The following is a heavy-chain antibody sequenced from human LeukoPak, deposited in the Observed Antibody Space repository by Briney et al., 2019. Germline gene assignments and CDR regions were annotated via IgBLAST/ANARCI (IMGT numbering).Heavy chain of an antibody. D-gene: IGHD2-15*01. V-gene: IGHV4-59*12. J-gene: IGHJ3*02. Sequence: PSETLSLTCTVSGGSISSYYWSWIRQPPGKGLEWIGYIYDSESTYYNPSLKSRITISVDTSENRFSLKLSSVTATDTAVYYCARDCSGGSCYGAFDIRGQGTLVTVSS. CDR1: GGSISSYY. CDR2: IYDSEST. CDR3: ARDCSGGSCYGAFDI.